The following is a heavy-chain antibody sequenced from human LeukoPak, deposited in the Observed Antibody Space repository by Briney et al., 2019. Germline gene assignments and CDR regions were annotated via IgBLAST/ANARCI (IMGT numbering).Heavy chain of an antibody. J-gene: IGHJ5*02. CDR3: ARVLSGSWDWFDP. CDR2: INPDGSTT. CDR1: GFTFSRYW. D-gene: IGHD3-22*01. Sequence: PGGSLRLSCADSGFTFSRYWIHWVRQAPGKGLEWVSRINPDGSTTTYADSVKGRFTISRDNVKNTVYLQMNSLRVEDTAVYYCARVLSGSWDWFDPWGQGTLVTVSS. V-gene: IGHV3-74*01.